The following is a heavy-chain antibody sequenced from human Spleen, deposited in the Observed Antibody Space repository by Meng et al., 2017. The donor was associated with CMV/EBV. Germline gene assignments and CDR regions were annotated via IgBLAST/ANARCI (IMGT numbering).Heavy chain of an antibody. V-gene: IGHV3-21*01. CDR2: ISSTTSYI. Sequence: SGFTVSSYSMHWVRQAPGRGLEWVSLISSTTSYIYSADSVMGRFTISRDNAKNSLYLQMNSLRADDTAVYYCARVEGVAAAGWFDSWGLGTLVTVSS. J-gene: IGHJ5*01. D-gene: IGHD6-13*01. CDR1: GFTVSSYS. CDR3: ARVEGVAAAGWFDS.